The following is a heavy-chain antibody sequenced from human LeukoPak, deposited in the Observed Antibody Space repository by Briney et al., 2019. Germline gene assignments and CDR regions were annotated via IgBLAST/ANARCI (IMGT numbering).Heavy chain of an antibody. J-gene: IGHJ2*01. D-gene: IGHD3-16*01. CDR1: EFTFSAYT. V-gene: IGHV3-21*01. CDR3: ARDFDDYVGYFDL. CDR2: ISSLSTYK. Sequence: GGSLRLSCAASEFTFSAYTMNWGRQAPGKGLEGSSSISSLSTYKYSAASVAARFTISRDNALNSVYLEMNRLSAEDTAVYYCARDFDDYVGYFDLWGRGTLVTVSS.